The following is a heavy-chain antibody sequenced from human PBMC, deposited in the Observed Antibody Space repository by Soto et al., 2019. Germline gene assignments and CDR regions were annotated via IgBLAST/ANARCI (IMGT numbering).Heavy chain of an antibody. Sequence: GASVKVSCKAFGGTLSSYTFSWVRQAPGQGLEWMGRGIPNLGVTNYAKKFQGRFTIVVDTSTSTAYMELNSLRYEDTAVYYCARDKGYCSDTSCPDFDYWGQGTLVTVSS. D-gene: IGHD2-15*01. CDR3: ARDKGYCSDTSCPDFDY. CDR2: GIPNLGVT. J-gene: IGHJ4*02. V-gene: IGHV1-69*04. CDR1: GGTLSSYT.